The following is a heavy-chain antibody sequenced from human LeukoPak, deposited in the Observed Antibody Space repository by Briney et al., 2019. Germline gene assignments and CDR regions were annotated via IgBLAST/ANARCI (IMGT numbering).Heavy chain of an antibody. V-gene: IGHV3-33*01. CDR3: ARGRITMVRGVPANWLDP. J-gene: IGHJ5*02. CDR1: GFTFSSYG. D-gene: IGHD3-10*01. CDR2: ICYDGSNK. Sequence: GGSLRLSCAASGFTFSSYGMHWVRQAPGKGLEWVAVICYDGSNKYYADSVKGRFTISRDNSKNTLYLPVTSLRAAATAVYYCARGRITMVRGVPANWLDPWGQGPLVPVSS.